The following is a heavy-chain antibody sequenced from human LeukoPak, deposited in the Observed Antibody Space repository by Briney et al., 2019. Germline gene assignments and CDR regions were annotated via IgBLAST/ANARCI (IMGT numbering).Heavy chain of an antibody. CDR1: GFTFSSYA. V-gene: IGHV3-30*14. D-gene: IGHD1-26*01. CDR3: VKAPPARGAYGMDV. J-gene: IGHJ6*02. CDR2: ISYDGSNK. Sequence: PGRSLRLSCAASGFTFSSYAMHWVRQAPGKGLEWVAVISYDGSNKYYADSVKGRFTISRDNSKNTLYLQMSSLRAEDTAVYYCVKAPPARGAYGMDVWGQGTTVTVSS.